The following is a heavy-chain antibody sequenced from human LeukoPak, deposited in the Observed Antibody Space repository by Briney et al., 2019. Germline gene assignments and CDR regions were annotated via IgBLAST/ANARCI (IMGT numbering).Heavy chain of an antibody. D-gene: IGHD1-26*01. Sequence: SETLSLTCSVSGYSISSGYYWGWIRQPPGKGLEWIGSIYHSGSTYYNPSLKSRVIISVDTSKNQFSLKLSSVTAADTAVYYCASLLGASLDYWGQGTLVTVSS. V-gene: IGHV4-38-2*01. J-gene: IGHJ4*02. CDR3: ASLLGASLDY. CDR1: GYSISSGYY. CDR2: IYHSGST.